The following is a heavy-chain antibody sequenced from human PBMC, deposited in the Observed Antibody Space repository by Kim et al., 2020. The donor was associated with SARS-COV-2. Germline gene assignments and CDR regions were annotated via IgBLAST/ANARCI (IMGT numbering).Heavy chain of an antibody. CDR3: AKDSGHRAGGFDY. V-gene: IGHV3-9*01. J-gene: IGHJ4*02. Sequence: GYAEHVNSSITISRENAKNSLYLKMNSLRAEDTALYYCAKDSGHRAGGFDYWGQGTLVTVSS. D-gene: IGHD3-16*01.